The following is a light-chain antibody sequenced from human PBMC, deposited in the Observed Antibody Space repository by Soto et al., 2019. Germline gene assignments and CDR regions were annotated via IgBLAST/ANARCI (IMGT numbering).Light chain of an antibody. CDR2: SDN. Sequence: QSALTQPPSASGTPGQRVTISCSGSSSNIGTYRVSWYQHFPGTAPRLLIYSDNQRPSGVPDRFSASKSGASASLAISGLQSEDEAYFYCAAWDDSLNGCVFGTGTKVIAL. J-gene: IGLJ1*01. V-gene: IGLV1-44*01. CDR1: SSNIGTYR. CDR3: AAWDDSLNGCV.